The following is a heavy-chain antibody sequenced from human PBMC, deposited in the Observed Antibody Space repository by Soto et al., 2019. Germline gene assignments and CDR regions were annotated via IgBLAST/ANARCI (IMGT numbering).Heavy chain of an antibody. CDR1: GFTFSTYA. CDR3: ARTMHDYGAYAYMDV. D-gene: IGHD4-17*01. CDR2: TSSNGGST. Sequence: GGSLRLSCAASGFTFSTYAMHWIRQAPGKGLEYVSGTSSNGGSTFYANSVKDRFSISRDNSENTLYLQMGSLRAEDMAVYYCARTMHDYGAYAYMDVWGKGTTVTVSS. V-gene: IGHV3-64*01. J-gene: IGHJ6*03.